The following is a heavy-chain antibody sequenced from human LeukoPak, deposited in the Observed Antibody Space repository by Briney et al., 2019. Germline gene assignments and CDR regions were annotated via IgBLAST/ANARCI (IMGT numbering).Heavy chain of an antibody. D-gene: IGHD6-13*01. CDR3: ARDTAGSTSWSLGDGSDV. Sequence: KPSETLSLTCTVSGGSISSYFWCWIRQLPGKGLEWIGSIYYTGSTNYSPSLKSRVTISVDTSKNQFSLKLSSVTAADTALYYCARDTAGSTSWSLGDGSDVWGQGTMVTVSP. CDR1: GGSISSYF. V-gene: IGHV4-59*01. J-gene: IGHJ3*01. CDR2: IYYTGST.